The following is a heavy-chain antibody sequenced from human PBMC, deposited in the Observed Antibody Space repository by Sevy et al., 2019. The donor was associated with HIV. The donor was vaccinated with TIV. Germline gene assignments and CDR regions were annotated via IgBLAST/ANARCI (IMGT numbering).Heavy chain of an antibody. V-gene: IGHV3-23*01. D-gene: IGHD2-15*01. CDR3: AREGWTKPHDY. J-gene: IGHJ4*02. CDR2: FSFGCGEI. Sequence: GGSLRLSCAASGFTFSKYSMSWVRQPPGKGLEWVSTFSFGCGEINYADSVKGRFTISRDNSKMSVYLQMNNLRPEDTAVYYCAREGWTKPHDYWGQGTLVTVSS. CDR1: GFTFSKYS.